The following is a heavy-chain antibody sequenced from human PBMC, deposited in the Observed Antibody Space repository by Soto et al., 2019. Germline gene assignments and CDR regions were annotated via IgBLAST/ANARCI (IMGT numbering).Heavy chain of an antibody. CDR1: GFTFSSYA. CDR3: AKVRGHYYCSDDAFDI. V-gene: IGHV3-23*01. Sequence: EVQLLESGGGLVQPGGSLRLSCAASGFTFSSYAMSWVRQAPGKGLEWVSAISGSGGSTYYADSVKGRFTISRDNSKNTLYLQMNSLRAEDTAVYYCAKVRGHYYCSDDAFDIWGQGTMVTVSS. CDR2: ISGSGGST. J-gene: IGHJ3*02. D-gene: IGHD3-10*01.